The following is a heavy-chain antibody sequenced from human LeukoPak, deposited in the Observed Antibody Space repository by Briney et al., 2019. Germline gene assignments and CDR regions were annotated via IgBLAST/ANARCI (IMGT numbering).Heavy chain of an antibody. CDR3: ARGKGFRGYYFDY. V-gene: IGHV4-34*01. J-gene: IGHJ4*02. D-gene: IGHD3-10*01. Sequence: SCKASGGTFSSYAISWIRQPPGKGLEWIGEINHSGSTNYNPSLKSRVTISVDTSKNQFSLKLSSVTAADTAVYYCARGKGFRGYYFDYWGQGTLVTVSS. CDR1: GGTFSSYA. CDR2: INHSGST.